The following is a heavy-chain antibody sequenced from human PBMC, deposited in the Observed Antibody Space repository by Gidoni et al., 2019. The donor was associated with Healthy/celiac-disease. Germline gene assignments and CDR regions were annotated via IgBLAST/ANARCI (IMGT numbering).Heavy chain of an antibody. Sequence: QVQLVESGGGVVQPGRSLRLSCAASGFTFSSYGMHWVRQAPGKGLEWVAVISYDGSNKYYADSVKGRFTISRDNSKNTLYLQMNSLRAEDTAVYYCAKDLILGADTAFYYYYGMDVWGQGTTVTVSS. V-gene: IGHV3-30*18. J-gene: IGHJ6*02. D-gene: IGHD5-18*01. CDR2: ISYDGSNK. CDR1: GFTFSSYG. CDR3: AKDLILGADTAFYYYYGMDV.